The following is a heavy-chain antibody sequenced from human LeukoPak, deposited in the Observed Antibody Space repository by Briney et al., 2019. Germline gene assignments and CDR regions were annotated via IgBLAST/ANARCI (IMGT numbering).Heavy chain of an antibody. CDR2: IIPIFGTA. CDR1: GGTFSSYA. CDR3: ARDRDFWSVQTNDAFDI. Sequence: ASVKVSCKASGGTFSSYAISWVRQARGQGLEWMGGIIPIFGTANYAQKFQGRVTITADESTSTAYMELSSLRSEDTAVYYCARDRDFWSVQTNDAFDIWGQGTMVTVSS. D-gene: IGHD3-3*01. V-gene: IGHV1-69*13. J-gene: IGHJ3*02.